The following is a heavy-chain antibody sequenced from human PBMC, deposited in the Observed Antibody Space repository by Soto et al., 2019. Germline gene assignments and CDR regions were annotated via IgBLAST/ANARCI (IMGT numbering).Heavy chain of an antibody. CDR2: ISSDGNNK. V-gene: IGHV3-30-3*01. CDR1: GFTFSSYP. Sequence: GGSLRLSCAASGFTFSSYPIHWVRRAPGRGLEWVAFISSDGNNKYYADSVKGRFTISRDNSKNTMYLQMNSLRAEDTAVYFCARDPKYYDRWGYPISFFDYWGQGTLVTVSS. CDR3: ARDPKYYDRWGYPISFFDY. D-gene: IGHD3-16*01. J-gene: IGHJ4*02.